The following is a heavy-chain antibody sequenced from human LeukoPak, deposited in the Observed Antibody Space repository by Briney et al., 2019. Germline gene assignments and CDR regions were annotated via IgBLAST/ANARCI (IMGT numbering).Heavy chain of an antibody. CDR2: IYHSGST. CDR3: ASLGRSSGGIDY. J-gene: IGHJ4*02. D-gene: IGHD3-22*01. CDR1: GGSISSGGYY. Sequence: SETLSLTCTVSGGSISSGGYYWSWIRQPPGKGLEWIGYIYHSGSTYYNPSLKSRVTISVDRSKNQFSLKLSSVTAADTAVYYCASLGRSSGGIDYWGQGTLVTVSS. V-gene: IGHV4-30-2*01.